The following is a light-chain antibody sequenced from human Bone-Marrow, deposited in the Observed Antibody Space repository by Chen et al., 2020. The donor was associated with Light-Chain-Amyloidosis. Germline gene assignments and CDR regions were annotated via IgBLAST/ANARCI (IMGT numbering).Light chain of an antibody. CDR3: QVWDRSSDDYV. CDR1: NIGSES. Sequence: SYVLTQPPSVSVAPGQTARITCGGYNIGSESVHWYQQRPGQAPVLVVYDDSDRPSGIPERFSGSNSGDTATLTISRVEAGDEADYYCQVWDRSSDDYVVGTGTKVTVL. V-gene: IGLV3-21*02. J-gene: IGLJ1*01. CDR2: DDS.